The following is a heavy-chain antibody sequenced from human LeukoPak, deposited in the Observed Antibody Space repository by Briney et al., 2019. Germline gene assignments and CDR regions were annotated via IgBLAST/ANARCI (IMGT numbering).Heavy chain of an antibody. CDR2: IYYSGST. CDR1: GGSISSSSYY. D-gene: IGHD5-18*01. CDR3: AGHIQLAFRVSRLGRFDP. V-gene: IGHV4-39*01. J-gene: IGHJ5*02. Sequence: SETLSLTCTVSGGSISSSSYYWGWIRQPPGKGLEWIGSIYYSGSTYYNPSLKSRVTISVDTSKNQFSLKLSSVTAADTAVYYCAGHIQLAFRVSRLGRFDPWGQGTLVTVSS.